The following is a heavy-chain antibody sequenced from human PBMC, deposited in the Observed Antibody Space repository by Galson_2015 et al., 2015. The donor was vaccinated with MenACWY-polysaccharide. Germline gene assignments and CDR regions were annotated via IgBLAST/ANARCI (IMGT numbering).Heavy chain of an antibody. CDR1: GFSLSRTGVS. J-gene: IGHJ4*02. V-gene: IGHV2-5*02. CDR2: IYWDDDK. Sequence: LVKPTQTLTLTCNFSGFSLSRTGVSVGWIRQPPGKALEWLALIYWDDDKRYSPSLRRRLTITMDTSKNQVVLTMTDMDPIDTGTYFCAHPIFTGWLTEDYWGQGIPVTVSS. CDR3: AHPIFTGWLTEDY. D-gene: IGHD3-9*01.